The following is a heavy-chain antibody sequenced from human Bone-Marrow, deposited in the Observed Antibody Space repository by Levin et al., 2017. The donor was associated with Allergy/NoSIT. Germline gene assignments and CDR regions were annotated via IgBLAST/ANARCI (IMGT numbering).Heavy chain of an antibody. CDR2: INGDGSTT. V-gene: IGHV3-74*03. CDR3: ARVPRTGYSWFDP. J-gene: IGHJ5*02. CDR1: GFTFGSYW. Sequence: GGSLRLSCVASGFTFGSYWMHWFRQGPGKGLMWVSRINGDGSTTEYADAVKGRFTISRDNSKNTLYLQMGSLRVEDTSVYYCARVPRTGYSWFDPWRQGSLVTVPS. D-gene: IGHD3/OR15-3a*01.